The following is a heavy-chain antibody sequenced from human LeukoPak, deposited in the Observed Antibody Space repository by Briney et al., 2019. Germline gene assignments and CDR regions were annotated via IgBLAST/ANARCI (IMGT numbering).Heavy chain of an antibody. CDR1: GGSISSYY. J-gene: IGHJ4*02. Sequence: SETLSLTCTVSGGSISSYYWSWIRQPPGKGLEWIGYIYYSGSTNYNPSLKSRVTISVDTSKNQFSLKLSSVTAADTAVYYCARRRGVVVIKYYFDYWGQGTLVTVSS. CDR2: IYYSGST. V-gene: IGHV4-59*12. CDR3: ARRRGVVVIKYYFDY. D-gene: IGHD3-22*01.